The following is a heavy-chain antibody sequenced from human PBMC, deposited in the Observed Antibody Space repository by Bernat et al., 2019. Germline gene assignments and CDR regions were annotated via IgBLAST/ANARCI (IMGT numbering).Heavy chain of an antibody. CDR2: INQDGGEK. Sequence: EVQLVESGGGLVQPGGSLRLSCSASGFTFSMYWMSWVRQAPGKGLEWVANINQDGGEKYYVDSVIGRFTISRDNAKNSLYLQMSSLRVEETAVYYCARSPGTGTVDYWGQGTLVTVSS. J-gene: IGHJ4*02. D-gene: IGHD1-1*01. V-gene: IGHV3-7*04. CDR3: ARSPGTGTVDY. CDR1: GFTFSMYW.